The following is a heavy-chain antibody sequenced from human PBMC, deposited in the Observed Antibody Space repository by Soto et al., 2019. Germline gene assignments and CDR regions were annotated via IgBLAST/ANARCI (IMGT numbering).Heavy chain of an antibody. CDR3: ARGSGYHDAFDI. Sequence: GSLRLSCAASGFTFSSYSMNWVRQAPGKGLEWVSSISSSSSYIYYADSVKGRFTISRDNAKNSLYLQMNSLRAEDTAVYYCARGSGYHDAFDIWGQGTMVTVSS. CDR1: GFTFSSYS. V-gene: IGHV3-21*01. CDR2: ISSSSSYI. J-gene: IGHJ3*02. D-gene: IGHD3-22*01.